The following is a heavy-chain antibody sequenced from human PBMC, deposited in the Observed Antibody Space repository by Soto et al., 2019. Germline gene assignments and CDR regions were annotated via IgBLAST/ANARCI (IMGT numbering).Heavy chain of an antibody. CDR3: AKDEDYLDY. CDR1: GFTFSSFA. V-gene: IGHV3-23*01. CDR2: VSSSGDNT. Sequence: GGSLRLSCAASGFTFSSFAMTWVRQAPGKGLEWVSTVSSSGDNTYYADSLEGRFTISRDNSQNTLYLHMDSLRAEDTAVYYCAKDEDYLDYWGQGTLVTVSS. J-gene: IGHJ4*02.